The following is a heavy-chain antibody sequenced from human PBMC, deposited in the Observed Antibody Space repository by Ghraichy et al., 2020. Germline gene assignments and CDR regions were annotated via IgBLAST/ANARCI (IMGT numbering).Heavy chain of an antibody. D-gene: IGHD6-13*01. Sequence: SETLSLTCTVSGGSISSGGYYWSWIRQHPGKGLEWIGYIYYSGSTYYNPSLKSRVTISVDTSKNQFSLKLSSVTAADTAVYYCASVRSSWTPFDYWGQGTLVTVSS. J-gene: IGHJ4*02. CDR1: GGSISSGGYY. V-gene: IGHV4-31*03. CDR3: ASVRSSWTPFDY. CDR2: IYYSGST.